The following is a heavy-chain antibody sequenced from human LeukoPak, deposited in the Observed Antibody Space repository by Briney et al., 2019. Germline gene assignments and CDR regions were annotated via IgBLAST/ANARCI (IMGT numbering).Heavy chain of an antibody. CDR2: IYYSGST. Sequence: SETLSLTCTVSGGSISSSSYYWGWIRQPPGKGLEWIGSIYYSGSTYYNPSLKSRVTISVDTSKNQFSLKLSSVTAADTAVYYCARSRLLSFWFDPWGQGTLVTVSS. D-gene: IGHD2/OR15-2a*01. CDR3: ARSRLLSFWFDP. CDR1: GGSISSSSYY. V-gene: IGHV4-39*01. J-gene: IGHJ5*02.